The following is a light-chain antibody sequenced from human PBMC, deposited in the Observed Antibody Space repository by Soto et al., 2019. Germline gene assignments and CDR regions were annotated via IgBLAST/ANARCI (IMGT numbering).Light chain of an antibody. J-gene: IGKJ1*01. CDR2: GAS. Sequence: EIVLTQSPGTLSLSPGETATLSCRASQTVTSYFAWYQQKPGQAPRLLIYGASSRATGIPDRFSGSGSGTDFTLTISGLEPEDFAVCYCQQHGYSPRTFGQGTKVEIK. CDR1: QTVTSY. V-gene: IGKV3-20*01. CDR3: QQHGYSPRT.